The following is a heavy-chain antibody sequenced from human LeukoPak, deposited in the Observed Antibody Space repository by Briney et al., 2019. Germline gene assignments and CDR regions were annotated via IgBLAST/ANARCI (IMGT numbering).Heavy chain of an antibody. CDR3: ARDFPMIVVVNAFDI. V-gene: IGHV3-21*01. CDR1: GFTFSSYS. CDR2: ISSSSSYI. J-gene: IGHJ3*02. D-gene: IGHD3-22*01. Sequence: GGSLRLSCAASGFTFSSYSMNWVRQAPGKGLEWVSSISSSSSYIYYADSVKGRFTISRDNAKNSLYLQMNSLRAEDTAVYYCARDFPMIVVVNAFDIWGQGTMVTVSP.